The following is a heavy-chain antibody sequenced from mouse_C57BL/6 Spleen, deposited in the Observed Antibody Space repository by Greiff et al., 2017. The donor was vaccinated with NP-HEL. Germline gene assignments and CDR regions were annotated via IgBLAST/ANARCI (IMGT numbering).Heavy chain of an antibody. Sequence: QVQLQQSGPELVKPGASVKISCKASGYAFSSSWMNWVKQRPGKGLEWIGRIYPGDGDTNYNGKFKGKATLTADKSSSTAYMQLSSLTSEDSAVYFCARSGVDYWGQGTSVTVSS. CDR3: ARSGVDY. CDR1: GYAFSSSW. CDR2: IYPGDGDT. J-gene: IGHJ4*01. D-gene: IGHD3-1*01. V-gene: IGHV1-82*01.